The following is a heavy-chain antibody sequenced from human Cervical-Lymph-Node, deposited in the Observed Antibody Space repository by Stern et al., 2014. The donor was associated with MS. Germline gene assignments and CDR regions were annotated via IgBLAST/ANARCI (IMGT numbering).Heavy chain of an antibody. CDR2: VFPLFGTP. CDR3: ANRDMGYTYGRHDY. Sequence: IQLVESGAEVMQPGPSVKVSCKFSGGTFNNHVISWVRQARAQGLELMGVVFPLFGTPYYARTFQDRVLTTADKSTRTVDMLRRSLNREDTGIYYCANRDMGYTYGRHDYWGQGTLVTVS. CDR1: GGTFNNHV. D-gene: IGHD5-12*01. V-gene: IGHV1-69*14. J-gene: IGHJ4*02.